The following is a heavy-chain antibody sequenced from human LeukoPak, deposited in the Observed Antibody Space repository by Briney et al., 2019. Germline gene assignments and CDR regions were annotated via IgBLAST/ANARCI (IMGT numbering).Heavy chain of an antibody. CDR2: ISYDGSNK. CDR1: GFTFSSNA. D-gene: IGHD1-1*01. Sequence: GRSLRLSCAASGFTFSSNAMHWVRQAPGKGLEWVALISYDGSNKYYADSVKGRFTISRDNSKNTLYLQMNSLRAEDTAVYYCAKYRITTAFDIWGQGTMVTVSS. CDR3: AKYRITTAFDI. J-gene: IGHJ3*02. V-gene: IGHV3-30*04.